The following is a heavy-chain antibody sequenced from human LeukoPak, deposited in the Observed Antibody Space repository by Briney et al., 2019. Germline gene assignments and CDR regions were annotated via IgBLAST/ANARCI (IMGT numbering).Heavy chain of an antibody. J-gene: IGHJ4*02. CDR2: IKNDGGT. CDR1: GFTFSNYW. V-gene: IGHV3-74*01. Sequence: GGSQSLCCAASGFTFSNYWMNWVRQAPGKGLVWVSRIKNDGGTSYADSVKGRFTISRDNAKNTLYLQMNSLRAEDTAVYYCASWRSDCYWGQGTLVTVSS. D-gene: IGHD2-21*01. CDR3: ASWRSDCY.